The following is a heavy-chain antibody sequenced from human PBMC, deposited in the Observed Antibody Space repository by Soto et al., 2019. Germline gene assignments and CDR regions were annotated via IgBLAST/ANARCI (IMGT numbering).Heavy chain of an antibody. CDR2: ISYDGSNK. CDR3: ARDTRGPDSNRNRRSQGVHY. CDR1: GFTFSSYA. D-gene: IGHD4-4*01. Sequence: GGSLRLSCAASGFTFSSYAMHWVRQAPGKGLEWVAVISYDGSNKYYADSVKGRFTISRDNSKNTLYLQMNSLRAEDTAVYYCARDTRGPDSNRNRRSQGVHYWGQGTLVTVSS. V-gene: IGHV3-30-3*01. J-gene: IGHJ4*02.